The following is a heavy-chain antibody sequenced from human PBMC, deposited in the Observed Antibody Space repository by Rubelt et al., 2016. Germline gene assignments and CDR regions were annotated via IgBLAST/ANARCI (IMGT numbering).Heavy chain of an antibody. CDR3: ARRPTRDNNGYAAYFDR. Sequence: QVQLQESGPGLVKPSETLSLTCTVSGGSISYYYWSWIRQPPGKGLEWIASISYSGSTEYNPSLETRVTISADKPKKQLSRKRSWMTAAETAVYYGARRPTRDNNGYAAYFDRWGQGTLVTVSA. D-gene: IGHD5-12*01. J-gene: IGHJ4*02. CDR2: ISYSGST. CDR1: GGSISYYY. V-gene: IGHV4-59*01.